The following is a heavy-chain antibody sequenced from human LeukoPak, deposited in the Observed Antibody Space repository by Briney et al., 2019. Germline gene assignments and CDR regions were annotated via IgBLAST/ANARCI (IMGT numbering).Heavy chain of an antibody. V-gene: IGHV4-59*01. J-gene: IGHJ4*02. CDR1: GGSITNYY. Sequence: SETLSLTCTVSGGSITNYYWSWVRQPPGKGLEWIGYIFYTGSTSYNPSLKSRVTISVDTSKNRFSLKLSSVTAADTAVYYCARDVGATPGYFDYWGQGTLVTVSS. D-gene: IGHD1-26*01. CDR3: ARDVGATPGYFDY. CDR2: IFYTGST.